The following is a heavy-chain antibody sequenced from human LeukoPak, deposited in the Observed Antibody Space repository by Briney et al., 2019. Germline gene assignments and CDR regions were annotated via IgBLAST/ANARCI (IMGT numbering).Heavy chain of an antibody. Sequence: GGSLRLSCTASGFPFSNDPMNWVRQAPGKGLEWVSSASGSGGSTYYADSVKGRFTISRDNSKNTLYLQMNSLRAEDTAVYYCAKDLGSVVTPPSLDYWGQGTLVTVSS. CDR1: GFPFSNDP. D-gene: IGHD4-23*01. CDR2: ASGSGGST. V-gene: IGHV3-23*01. J-gene: IGHJ4*02. CDR3: AKDLGSVVTPPSLDY.